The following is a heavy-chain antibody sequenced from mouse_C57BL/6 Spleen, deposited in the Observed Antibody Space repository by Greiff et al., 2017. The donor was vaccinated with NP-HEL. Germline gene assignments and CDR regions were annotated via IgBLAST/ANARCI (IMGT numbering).Heavy chain of an antibody. D-gene: IGHD1-1*01. CDR3: ARRDSGSSSWFAY. J-gene: IGHJ3*01. CDR1: GYSITSGYY. CDR2: ISYDGSN. V-gene: IGHV3-6*01. Sequence: EVQLQESGPGLVKPSQSLSLTCSVTGYSITSGYYWNWIRQFPGNKLEWMGYISYDGSNNYNPSLKNRISITRDTSKNQFFLKLNSVTTEDTATYYCARRDSGSSSWFAYWGQGTLVTVSA.